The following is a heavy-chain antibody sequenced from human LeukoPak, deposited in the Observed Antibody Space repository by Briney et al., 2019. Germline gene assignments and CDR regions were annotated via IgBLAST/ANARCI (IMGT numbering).Heavy chain of an antibody. V-gene: IGHV4-59*12. CDR1: GGSFSFDS. Sequence: PSETLSLTCTVSGGSFSFDSWTWIRQPPGKGLEWIGWRFNSGSTSYNPPLKSRVTISIDTSKNQFSLKLNSVTAADTAVYYCARRRDGYSIFDYWGHGTLVIVSS. CDR2: RFNSGST. D-gene: IGHD5-24*01. J-gene: IGHJ4*01. CDR3: ARRRDGYSIFDY.